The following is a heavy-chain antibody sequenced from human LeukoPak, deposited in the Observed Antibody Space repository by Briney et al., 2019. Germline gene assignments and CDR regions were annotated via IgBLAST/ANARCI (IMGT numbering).Heavy chain of an antibody. V-gene: IGHV3-23*01. Sequence: GGSLRLSCAVSGFTFSSYAMSWVRQAPGKGLEWVSAISGSGGSTYYADSVKGRFTISRDNSKNTLYLQMNSLRAEDTAVYYCAKSGDGSGSYWYYFDYWGQGTLVTVSS. CDR3: AKSGDGSGSYWYYFDY. J-gene: IGHJ4*02. CDR2: ISGSGGST. CDR1: GFTFSSYA. D-gene: IGHD3-10*01.